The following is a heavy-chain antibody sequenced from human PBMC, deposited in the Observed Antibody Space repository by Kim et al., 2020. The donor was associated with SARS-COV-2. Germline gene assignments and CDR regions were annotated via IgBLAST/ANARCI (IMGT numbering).Heavy chain of an antibody. J-gene: IGHJ4*02. D-gene: IGHD3-22*01. V-gene: IGHV3-23*01. CDR2: ISGSGGST. Sequence: GGSLRLSCAASGFTFSSYAMSWVRQAPGKGLEWVSAISGSGGSTYYADSVKGRFTISRDNSKNTLYLQMNSLRAEDTAVYYCAKGIEAYYYDSSGTWDYWGQGTLVTVSS. CDR3: AKGIEAYYYDSSGTWDY. CDR1: GFTFSSYA.